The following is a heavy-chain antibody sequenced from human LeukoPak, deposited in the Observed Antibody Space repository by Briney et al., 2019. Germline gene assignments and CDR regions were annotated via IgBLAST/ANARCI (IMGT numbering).Heavy chain of an antibody. V-gene: IGHV1-2*02. J-gene: IGHJ4*02. D-gene: IGHD3-10*01. Sequence: ASVKVSCTASGYTFTGYYLHWVRQAPGQGLEWMGWINPNGGGPKYAPKFQGRVTMTRDTSINTVYMELSRLRSDDTAVYYCATGLFSYYYGSGAGGQRTLVTVSS. CDR3: ATGLFSYYYGSGA. CDR1: GYTFTGYY. CDR2: INPNGGGP.